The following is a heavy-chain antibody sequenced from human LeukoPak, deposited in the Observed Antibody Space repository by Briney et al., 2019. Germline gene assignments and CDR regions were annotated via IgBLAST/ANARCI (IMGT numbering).Heavy chain of an antibody. J-gene: IGHJ4*02. CDR2: IIPIFGTA. CDR3: ARGVGRYFDWLPLCY. CDR1: GGTFISYA. Sequence: SVNDTFKASGGTFISYAISWVRQAPGKELEWMGGIIPIFGTANYAHKFQGRVTITADESTSTAYMELSSLRSEDTAVYYCARGVGRYFDWLPLCYWGQGTLVTVSS. D-gene: IGHD3-9*01. V-gene: IGHV1-69*13.